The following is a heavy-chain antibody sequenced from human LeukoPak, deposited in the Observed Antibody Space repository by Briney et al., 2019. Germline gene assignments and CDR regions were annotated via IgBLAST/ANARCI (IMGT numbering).Heavy chain of an antibody. CDR2: ISGSDGRT. V-gene: IGHV3-23*01. Sequence: GGSLRLSCAASGFTFSSYGMSWVRQAPGKGLEWVSGISGSDGRTYCADSVKGRFTISRDNSKNTLYLQMNSLRAEDTAVYYCAKAGRGGAITMVRGVKGDYYYMDVWGKGTTVTISS. CDR3: AKAGRGGAITMVRGVKGDYYYMDV. CDR1: GFTFSSYG. D-gene: IGHD3-10*01. J-gene: IGHJ6*03.